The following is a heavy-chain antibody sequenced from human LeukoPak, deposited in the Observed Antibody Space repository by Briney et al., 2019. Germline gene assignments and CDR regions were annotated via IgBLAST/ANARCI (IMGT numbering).Heavy chain of an antibody. V-gene: IGHV3-15*04. CDR2: IESKADGGTT. D-gene: IGHD3-10*01. Sequence: GGSLRLSCAASGFSFSDAWMSWVRQIPGRGLEWVGRIESKADGGTTDYAAPVKGRFTISRDDSTNTLYLQMNSLKSEDTAVYYCTTYGSGRKFDYWGQGILVTVSS. CDR1: GFSFSDAW. J-gene: IGHJ4*02. CDR3: TTYGSGRKFDY.